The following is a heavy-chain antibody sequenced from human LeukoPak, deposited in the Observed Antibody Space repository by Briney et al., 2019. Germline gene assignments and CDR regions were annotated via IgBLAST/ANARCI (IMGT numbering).Heavy chain of an antibody. V-gene: IGHV4-4*07. CDR3: ARDTYCSGGSCYSDY. CDR1: GGSFSGYY. CDR2: IYTSGST. Sequence: PSETLSLTCAVYGGSFSGYYWSWIRQPAGKGLEWIGRIYTSGSTNYNPSLKSRVTMSVDTSKNQFSLKLSSVTAADTAVYYCARDTYCSGGSCYSDYWGQGTLVTVSS. D-gene: IGHD2-15*01. J-gene: IGHJ4*02.